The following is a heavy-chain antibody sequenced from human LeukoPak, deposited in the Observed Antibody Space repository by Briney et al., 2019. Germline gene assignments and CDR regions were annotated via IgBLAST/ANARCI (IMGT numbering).Heavy chain of an antibody. V-gene: IGHV4-39*01. Sequence: SETLSLTCTVSGGSISSSSYYWGWIRQPPGKGLEWIGSIYYSGSTYYNPSLKSRVTISVDTSKNQFSLKLSSVTAADTAVYYCARLGYCSSTSCWGAFDIWGQGTMVTVSS. CDR3: ARLGYCSSTSCWGAFDI. D-gene: IGHD2-2*01. J-gene: IGHJ3*02. CDR1: GGSISSSSYY. CDR2: IYYSGST.